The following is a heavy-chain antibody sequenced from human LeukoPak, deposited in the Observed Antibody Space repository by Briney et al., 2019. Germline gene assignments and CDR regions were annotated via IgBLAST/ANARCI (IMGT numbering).Heavy chain of an antibody. CDR3: ARTKFPPAYGDRFDY. Sequence: SGPTLVNPTQTLTLTCTFSGFSLSTSGMRVSWIRQPPGKALGWLARIDWDDDKYCSTSLKTRLTISKATSKNQVVLTMTNMDPVDTATYYCARTKFPPAYGDRFDYWGQGTLVTVSS. CDR1: GFSLSTSGMR. CDR2: IDWDDDK. J-gene: IGHJ4*02. V-gene: IGHV2-70*04. D-gene: IGHD4-17*01.